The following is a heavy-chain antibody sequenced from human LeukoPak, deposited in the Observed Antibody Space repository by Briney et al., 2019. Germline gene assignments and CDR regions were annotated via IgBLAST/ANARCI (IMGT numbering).Heavy chain of an antibody. V-gene: IGHV3-53*04. Sequence: GRSLRLSCAASGFTVSSNYMSWVRQAPGKGLEWVSVIYSGGSTYYADSVKGRFTISRHNSKNTLYLQMNSLRAEDTAVYYCASLPHYYYYYGMDVWGQGTTVTVSS. CDR2: IYSGGST. CDR3: ASLPHYYYYYGMDV. J-gene: IGHJ6*02. CDR1: GFTVSSNY.